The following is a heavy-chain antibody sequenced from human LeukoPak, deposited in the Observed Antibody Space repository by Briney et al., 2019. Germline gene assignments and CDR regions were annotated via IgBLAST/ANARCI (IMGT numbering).Heavy chain of an antibody. J-gene: IGHJ6*02. Sequence: GASVKVSCKASGYTFTSYYMHWVRQAPGQGLGWMGIINPSGGSTSYAQKFQGRVTMTRDTSTSTVYMELSSLRSEDTAVYYCASRSDPYCSGGSCYWSFDYYYGMDVWGQGTTVTVSS. D-gene: IGHD2-15*01. CDR2: INPSGGST. CDR3: ASRSDPYCSGGSCYWSFDYYYGMDV. CDR1: GYTFTSYY. V-gene: IGHV1-46*01.